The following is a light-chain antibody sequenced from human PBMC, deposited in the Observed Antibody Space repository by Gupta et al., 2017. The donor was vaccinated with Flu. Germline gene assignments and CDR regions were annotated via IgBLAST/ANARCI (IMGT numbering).Light chain of an antibody. CDR2: GSS. CDR3: QQYNNWPPIT. V-gene: IGKV3-15*01. CDR1: QSVSSN. Sequence: IVMTQSPATLSVSPGERTTLSCRASQSVSSNLAWYQQNPGQAPRLPIYGSSTRATGIPARFSGSGSVTKFTLTISSMQSEDYAVYYCQQYNNWPPITFGPGTKVDIK. J-gene: IGKJ3*01.